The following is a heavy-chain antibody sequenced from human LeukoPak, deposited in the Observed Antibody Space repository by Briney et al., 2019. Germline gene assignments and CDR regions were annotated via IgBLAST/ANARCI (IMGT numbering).Heavy chain of an antibody. CDR1: GGSISSSNW. Sequence: SETLSLTCAVSGGSISSSNWWSWVRQPPGKGLEWIGEIYHSGSTNYSPSLKSRFTISVDKSKNQFSLKLTSVTAADTAVYYCARDSATIKFRHWGQGTVVTVSS. V-gene: IGHV4-4*02. CDR2: IYHSGST. CDR3: ARDSATIKFRH. D-gene: IGHD5-12*01. J-gene: IGHJ4*02.